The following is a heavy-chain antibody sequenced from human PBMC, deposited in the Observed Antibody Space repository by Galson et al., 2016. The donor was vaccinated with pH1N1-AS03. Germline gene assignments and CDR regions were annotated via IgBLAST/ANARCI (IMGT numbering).Heavy chain of an antibody. V-gene: IGHV1-69*13. Sequence: SVKVSCKASGGTFINYAISWVRQAPGQGLEWMGGIIAIFGTANYAQKFQGRVTITADESTSTTYMEVNSLRSEDTAVYYCARDLVLRFLERSPYDYNEMDVWGQGTTVTVSS. J-gene: IGHJ6*02. D-gene: IGHD3-3*01. CDR1: GGTFINYA. CDR2: IIAIFGTA. CDR3: ARDLVLRFLERSPYDYNEMDV.